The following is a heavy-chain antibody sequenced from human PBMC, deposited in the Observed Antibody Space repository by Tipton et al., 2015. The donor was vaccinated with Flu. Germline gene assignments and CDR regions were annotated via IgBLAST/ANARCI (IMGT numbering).Heavy chain of an antibody. D-gene: IGHD6-13*01. Sequence: GSLRLSCAVSGFTVSSNYMTWVRQAPGKGLEWVSIIYSGGTTFYSDSLKGRFTVSRDDSKNTLYLQMNSLRAEDTAVYYCARVALSSWYNDLWGQGSLVTVSS. J-gene: IGHJ4*02. V-gene: IGHV3-66*01. CDR1: GFTVSSNY. CDR3: ARVALSSWYNDL. CDR2: IYSGGTT.